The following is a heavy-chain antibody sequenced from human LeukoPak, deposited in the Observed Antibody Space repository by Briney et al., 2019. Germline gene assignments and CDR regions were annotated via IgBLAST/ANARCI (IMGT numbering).Heavy chain of an antibody. CDR3: ARGLVVPAAKNWFDP. J-gene: IGHJ5*02. V-gene: IGHV4-59*01. Sequence: SETLSLTCTVSGGSISSYYWSWIRQPPGKGLEWIGYICYSGSTNYNPSLKSRVTISVDTSKNQFSLKLSSVTAADTAVYYCARGLVVPAAKNWFDPWGQGTLVTVSS. D-gene: IGHD2-2*01. CDR1: GGSISSYY. CDR2: ICYSGST.